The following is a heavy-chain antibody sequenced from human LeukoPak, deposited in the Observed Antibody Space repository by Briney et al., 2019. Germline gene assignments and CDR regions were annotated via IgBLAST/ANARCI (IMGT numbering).Heavy chain of an antibody. CDR1: GGSISSYY. V-gene: IGHV4-59*01. J-gene: IGHJ3*02. CDR3: ARVRPRIITEGAFDI. D-gene: IGHD2/OR15-2a*01. Sequence: SETLSLTCTVSGGSISSYYWSWIRQPPGKGLEWIGYIYYSGSTNYNPSLKSRVTISVDTSKNQFSLKLSSVTAADTAVYYCARVRPRIITEGAFDIWGQGTMVTVSS. CDR2: IYYSGST.